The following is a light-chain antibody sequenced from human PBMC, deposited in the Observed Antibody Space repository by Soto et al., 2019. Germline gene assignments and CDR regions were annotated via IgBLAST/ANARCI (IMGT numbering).Light chain of an antibody. V-gene: IGKV3-11*01. J-gene: IGKJ4*01. Sequence: EIVLTQSPATLSLSPGERATLSCRASQNIDKYLAWYQQKPGQAPRLLMYDASNRATGIPARFSGSGSGTDFTLTISSLEPEDFAVYYCQQRGNWPPLTFGGGTKVDIK. CDR2: DAS. CDR3: QQRGNWPPLT. CDR1: QNIDKY.